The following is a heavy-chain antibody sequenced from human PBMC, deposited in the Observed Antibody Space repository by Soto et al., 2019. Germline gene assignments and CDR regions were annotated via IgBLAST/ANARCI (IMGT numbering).Heavy chain of an antibody. CDR1: GFTFSDNY. D-gene: IGHD3-10*01. CDR2: SRNKVNSYTT. V-gene: IGHV3-72*01. J-gene: IGHJ4*02. Sequence: GGSLRLSCAASGFTFSDNYMDWVRQAPGQGLEWVARSRNKVNSYTTEYAASVKDRFTISRDGSKNSLYLQMNSLKIEDTALYYCVKTSHYGSGTWNFAVWGLGTLVTVSS. CDR3: VKTSHYGSGTWNFAV.